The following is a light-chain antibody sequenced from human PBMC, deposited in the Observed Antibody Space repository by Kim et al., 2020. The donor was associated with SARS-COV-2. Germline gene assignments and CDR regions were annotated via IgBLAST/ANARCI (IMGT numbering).Light chain of an antibody. CDR3: QQYNNWPPIT. CDR1: QSVASN. Sequence: SPGERATRSCRASQSVASNLAWYQQKPGQAPRLLIHDASTRATGLPARFSGSGSGTEFTLTISSLQSEDFAVYYCQQYNNWPPITFGQGTRLEIK. CDR2: DAS. V-gene: IGKV3-15*01. J-gene: IGKJ5*01.